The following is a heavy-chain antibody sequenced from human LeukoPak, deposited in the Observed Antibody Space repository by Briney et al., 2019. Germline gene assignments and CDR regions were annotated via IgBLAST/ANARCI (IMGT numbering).Heavy chain of an antibody. J-gene: IGHJ3*02. D-gene: IGHD3-10*01. V-gene: IGHV3-30-3*01. Sequence: GGSLRLSCAASGFTFSSYAMHWVRQAPGKGLEWVALISYDGSDKFYTDSVEGRLTISRDNSKNTLYLLMNSLRVDDTAQYYCARDHYYGAGTPPGDTFDIWGQGTMVTVSS. CDR2: ISYDGSDK. CDR1: GFTFSSYA. CDR3: ARDHYYGAGTPPGDTFDI.